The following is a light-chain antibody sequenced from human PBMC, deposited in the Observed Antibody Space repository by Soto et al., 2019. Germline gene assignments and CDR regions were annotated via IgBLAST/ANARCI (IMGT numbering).Light chain of an antibody. Sequence: QSVLTQPPSVSAAPGQKVTISCSGSSSNIGKNYVSWYQQLPGTAPKLLIYDNNERPSGIPDRFSASKSGTSATLGITGPQTGDEADYYCSTWDSSLKAVVFGGGTKVTVL. CDR2: DNN. J-gene: IGLJ2*01. CDR1: SSNIGKNY. CDR3: STWDSSLKAVV. V-gene: IGLV1-51*01.